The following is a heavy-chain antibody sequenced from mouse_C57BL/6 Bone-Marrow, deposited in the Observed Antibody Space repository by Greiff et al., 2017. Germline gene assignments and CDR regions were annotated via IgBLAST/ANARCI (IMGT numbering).Heavy chain of an antibody. CDR2: ISYDGSN. Sequence: VQLQESGPGLVKPSHSLSLTCSVTGYSITRGYYWNWNRQFPGNKLEWMGYISYDGSNNYNPPLKNRITITRDTSNNQTYLKLNSVATEDTATYCLARSRAYWGQGTLVTVSA. D-gene: IGHD3-3*01. J-gene: IGHJ3*01. CDR3: ARSRAY. V-gene: IGHV3-6*01. CDR1: GYSITRGYY.